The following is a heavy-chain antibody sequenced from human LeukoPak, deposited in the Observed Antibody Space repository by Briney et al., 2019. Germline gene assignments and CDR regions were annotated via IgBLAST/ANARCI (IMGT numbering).Heavy chain of an antibody. CDR2: IYGGGNT. CDR3: ARGGNNFAYDY. J-gene: IGHJ4*02. Sequence: PGGSLRLSCAASGFTFGSYSMHWVRQAPGKGLEWVSVIYGGGNTYYADSVKGRFTISRDNSKNTLFLQMNSLRVEDTAVYYCARGGNNFAYDYWGQGTLVTVSS. V-gene: IGHV3-53*01. CDR1: GFTFGSYS. D-gene: IGHD5-18*01.